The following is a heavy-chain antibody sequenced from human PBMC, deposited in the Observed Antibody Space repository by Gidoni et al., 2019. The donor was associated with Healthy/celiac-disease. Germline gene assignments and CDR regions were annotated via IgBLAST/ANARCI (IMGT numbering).Heavy chain of an antibody. CDR2: ISYDGSNK. CDR3: AKDKYGDLDY. D-gene: IGHD4-17*01. Sequence: QVQLVESGGGVVKPGRSLRLSCAASGFTFSSYGMHWVRQAPGKGLEWVAVISYDGSNKYYADSVKGRFTISRDNSKNTLYLQMNSLRAEDTAVYYCAKDKYGDLDYWGQGTLVTVSS. V-gene: IGHV3-30*18. CDR1: GFTFSSYG. J-gene: IGHJ4*02.